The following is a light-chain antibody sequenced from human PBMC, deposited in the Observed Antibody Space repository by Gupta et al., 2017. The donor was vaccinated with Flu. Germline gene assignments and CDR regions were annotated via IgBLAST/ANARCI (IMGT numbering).Light chain of an antibody. CDR3: QVSDSSSDHRV. V-gene: IGLV3-21*02. Sequence: SYVLTQPPSVSVAPGQTARITCGGNNIGRKSVHWYQQKPGPAPVLVVEDDSDRPSGIPERLASSNSGTNATRTTSRVEGGEEADDYCQVSDSSSDHRVFGGGTKLTVL. CDR1: NIGRKS. J-gene: IGLJ3*02. CDR2: DDS.